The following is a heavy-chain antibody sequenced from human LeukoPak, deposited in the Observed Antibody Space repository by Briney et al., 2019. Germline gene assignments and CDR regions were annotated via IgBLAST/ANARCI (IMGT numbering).Heavy chain of an antibody. CDR3: ARRAIIQGTSALDF. D-gene: IGHD1-26*01. V-gene: IGHV5-51*01. Sequence: GESLKISCKTSGYRFTNDWIGWVRQMPGKGVEWMGIIYPRESTTRYSPAFEGQVTISVDTSITTAYLQWSSLKASDSAMYYCARRAIIQGTSALDFWGQGTLVTVSS. CDR2: IYPRESTT. J-gene: IGHJ4*02. CDR1: GYRFTNDW.